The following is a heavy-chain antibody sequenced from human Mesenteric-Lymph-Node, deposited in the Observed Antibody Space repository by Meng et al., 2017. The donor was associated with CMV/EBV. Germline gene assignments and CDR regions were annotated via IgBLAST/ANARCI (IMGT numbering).Heavy chain of an antibody. CDR1: GVSVTSCAYH. Sequence: QWQLQDSGPGLVKPSETLSLTCIVSGVSVTSCAYHWSWIRRSPGKGLEWIGYIYGTGITIYHPSLKSRVTTLLATSKNQFSLKLNPLTTADTAVYYCAKSRSSTPGIVDDWGQGTLVTVSS. CDR3: AKSRSSTPGIVDD. D-gene: IGHD2/OR15-2a*01. V-gene: IGHV4-61*08. CDR2: IYGTGIT. J-gene: IGHJ4*02.